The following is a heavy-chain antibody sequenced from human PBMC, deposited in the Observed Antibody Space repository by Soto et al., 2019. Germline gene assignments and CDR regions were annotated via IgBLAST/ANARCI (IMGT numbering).Heavy chain of an antibody. D-gene: IGHD2-2*01. CDR2: ISGSGGST. CDR3: AKDVSYATYYFDY. CDR1: GFTFSSYA. Sequence: HPGGSVRLSCAASGFTFSSYAMSWVRQAPGKGLEWVSAISGSGGSTYYADSVKGRFTISRDNSKNTLYLQMNSLRAEDTAVYYCAKDVSYATYYFDYWGQGTLVTVSS. J-gene: IGHJ4*02. V-gene: IGHV3-23*01.